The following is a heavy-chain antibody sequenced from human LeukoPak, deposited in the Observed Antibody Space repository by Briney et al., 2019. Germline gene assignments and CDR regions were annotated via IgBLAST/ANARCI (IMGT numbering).Heavy chain of an antibody. J-gene: IGHJ6*02. CDR3: ARDQVNSSGYYYYYYGMDV. D-gene: IGHD6-19*01. Sequence: GGSLRLSCAASGFTVSSNYMSWVRQAPGKGPEWVSVIYSGGSTYYADSVKGRFTISRDNSKNTLYLQMNSLRAEDTAVYYCARDQVNSSGYYYYYYGMDVWGQGTTVTVSS. CDR1: GFTVSSNY. V-gene: IGHV3-66*01. CDR2: IYSGGST.